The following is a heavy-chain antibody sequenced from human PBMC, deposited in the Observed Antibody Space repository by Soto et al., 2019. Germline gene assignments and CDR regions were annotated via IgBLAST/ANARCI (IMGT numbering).Heavy chain of an antibody. V-gene: IGHV3-23*01. Sequence: EVQLWESGGGLIQPGGSLRISCAASGFTFSNYAMSWVRQAPGKGLEWVSSITSDFNTYYADSVKGRFIISRDNSKNTLYLQMNSLRAEDTALYYCATDGGGTYRRDDYWGQGTQVTVSS. CDR2: ITSDFNT. CDR3: ATDGGGTYRRDDY. J-gene: IGHJ4*02. D-gene: IGHD1-26*01. CDR1: GFTFSNYA.